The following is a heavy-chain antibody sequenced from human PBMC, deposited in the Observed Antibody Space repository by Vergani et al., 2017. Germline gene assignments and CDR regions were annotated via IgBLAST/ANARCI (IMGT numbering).Heavy chain of an antibody. CDR2: ISTSSTTV. D-gene: IGHD3-3*02. CDR3: ARDVHFWNDYYRHYYYYMDV. V-gene: IGHV3-48*01. Sequence: EVQLVESGGDLVQPGGSLRLSCAASGFTFSSHNMNWVRQAPGKGLEWVSFISTSSTTVYDADSVKGRFTISRDNARNSLYLQMNSLRAEDTAVYYCARDVHFWNDYYRHYYYYMDVWGKGTTVTVSS. CDR1: GFTFSSHN. J-gene: IGHJ6*03.